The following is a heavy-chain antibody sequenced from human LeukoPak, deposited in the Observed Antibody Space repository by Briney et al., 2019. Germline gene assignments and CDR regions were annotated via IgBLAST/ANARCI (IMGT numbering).Heavy chain of an antibody. CDR3: ARAEAIDY. D-gene: IGHD5-12*01. CDR1: GYTFTAYY. Sequence: GASVKVSCKASGYTFTAYYMHWVRQAPGQGLEWMGWINPNSGGTKYAQKFRGRVTMTRDTSISTAYMELSSLRSDDTAVYYCARAEAIDYWGQGTLVTVSS. J-gene: IGHJ4*02. CDR2: INPNSGGT. V-gene: IGHV1-2*02.